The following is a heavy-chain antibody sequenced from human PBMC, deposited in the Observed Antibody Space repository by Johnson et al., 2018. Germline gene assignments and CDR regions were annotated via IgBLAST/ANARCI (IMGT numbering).Heavy chain of an antibody. D-gene: IGHD3-10*01. V-gene: IGHV3-30*18. CDR3: AKRAYCYGSGSDNDDAFDI. J-gene: IGHJ3*02. CDR1: GFTFSSYG. CDR2: ISYDGSNK. Sequence: QVQLVQSGGGVVQPGRSLRLSCAASGFTFSSYGMHWVRQAPGKGLEWVAVISYDGSNKYYADSVKGRFTISRDNSKNTLYLKMNSLRAEDPAVYYCAKRAYCYGSGSDNDDAFDIWGQGTMVTVSS.